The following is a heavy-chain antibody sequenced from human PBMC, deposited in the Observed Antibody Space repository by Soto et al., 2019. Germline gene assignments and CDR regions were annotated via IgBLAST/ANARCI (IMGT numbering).Heavy chain of an antibody. D-gene: IGHD3-3*01. CDR2: IYYTGIT. CDR3: ARVGGTDHRSITIFGVERGWARGGMDV. J-gene: IGHJ6*02. V-gene: IGHV4-31*03. Sequence: SETLSLTCTVSGGSISSGGYYWTWIRQHPGKGLEWIGYIYYTGITYYNPSLKSRVTISVDTSKNQFSLKLSSVTAADTAVYYCARVGGTDHRSITIFGVERGWARGGMDVWGQGPTVTVSS. CDR1: GGSISSGGYY.